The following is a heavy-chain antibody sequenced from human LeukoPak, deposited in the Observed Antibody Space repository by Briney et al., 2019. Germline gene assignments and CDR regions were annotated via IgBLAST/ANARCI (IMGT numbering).Heavy chain of an antibody. D-gene: IGHD2-21*02. CDR3: ARVGDTPYFDY. J-gene: IGHJ4*02. CDR2: IYYSGST. CDR1: GGSISSYY. V-gene: IGHV4-59*01. Sequence: PSETLSLTCTVSGGSISSYYWSWIRQPPGKGLEWIGYIYYSGSTNYNPSLKSRVTISVDTSKDQFSLKLSSVTAADTAVYYCARVGDTPYFDYWGQGTLVTVSS.